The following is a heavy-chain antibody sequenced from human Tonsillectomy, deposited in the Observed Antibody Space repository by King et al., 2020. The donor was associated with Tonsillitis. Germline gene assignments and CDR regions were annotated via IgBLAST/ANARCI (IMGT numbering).Heavy chain of an antibody. Sequence: QLQESGPGLVKPSQTLSLTCTVSGGSISSGSYYWSWIRQPAGKGLEWIGRIYTSGSTNYNPSLKRRVTMSVDTSKNQFSLKLSSVTAADTAVYYCASGYSYGPSAFDIWGQGTMVTVSS. J-gene: IGHJ3*02. V-gene: IGHV4-61*02. CDR1: GGSISSGSYY. D-gene: IGHD5-18*01. CDR3: ASGYSYGPSAFDI. CDR2: IYTSGST.